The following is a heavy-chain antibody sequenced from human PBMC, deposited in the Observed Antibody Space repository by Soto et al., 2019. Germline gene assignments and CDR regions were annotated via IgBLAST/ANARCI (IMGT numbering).Heavy chain of an antibody. CDR3: ARRVTMQYYFDS. CDR2: INDSGST. CDR1: GGSLSGYY. V-gene: IGHV4-34*01. Sequence: QVQLQQWGAGLLKPSETLSRTCAVYGGSLSGYYWSWIRQPPGKGLEWIGEINDSGSTNYNPSFKSRANISADTSKNQFSLKLTSVTAADTAVYYCARRVTMQYYFDSWGQGTLVPVSS. J-gene: IGHJ4*02. D-gene: IGHD2-2*01.